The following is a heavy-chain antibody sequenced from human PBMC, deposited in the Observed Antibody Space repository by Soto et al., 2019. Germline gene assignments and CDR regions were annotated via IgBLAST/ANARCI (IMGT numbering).Heavy chain of an antibody. J-gene: IGHJ5*02. CDR3: VSYSSSSGGYWFDP. D-gene: IGHD6-6*01. Sequence: QVQLQELGPGLVKPSQTLSLTCTVSGGSISSGDYYWSWIRQPPGKGLEWIGYIYYSGSTYYNPSLKSRVTISVDTSKNQFSLKLSSVTAADTAVYYCVSYSSSSGGYWFDPWGQGTLVTVSS. CDR2: IYYSGST. CDR1: GGSISSGDYY. V-gene: IGHV4-30-4*01.